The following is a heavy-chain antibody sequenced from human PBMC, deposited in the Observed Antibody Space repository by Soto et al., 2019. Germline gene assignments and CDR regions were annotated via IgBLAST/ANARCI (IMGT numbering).Heavy chain of an antibody. J-gene: IGHJ3*02. CDR2: ISSSSSYI. V-gene: IGHV3-21*01. Sequence: EVQLVESGGGLVKPGGSLRLSCAASGFTFSSYSMNWVRQAPGKGLEWVSSISSSSSYIYYADSVKGRFTISRDNAKNSLYLQMNSLRAEDTAVYYCARDIVVVVAATDDAFDIWGQGTMVTVSS. D-gene: IGHD2-15*01. CDR1: GFTFSSYS. CDR3: ARDIVVVVAATDDAFDI.